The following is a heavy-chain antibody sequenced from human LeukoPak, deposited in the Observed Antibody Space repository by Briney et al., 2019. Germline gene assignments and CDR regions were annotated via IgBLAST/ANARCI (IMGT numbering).Heavy chain of an antibody. Sequence: SETLSLTCAVSGYSISSGYYWGWIRQPPGKGLEWIGSIYLSGSTYYNPSLKSRVTISVDTSKNQFSLKLSSVTAADTAVYYCARNDILTGYSSTEFDYWGQGTLVTVSS. CDR2: IYLSGST. CDR3: ARNDILTGYSSTEFDY. D-gene: IGHD3-9*01. CDR1: GYSISSGYY. V-gene: IGHV4-38-2*01. J-gene: IGHJ4*02.